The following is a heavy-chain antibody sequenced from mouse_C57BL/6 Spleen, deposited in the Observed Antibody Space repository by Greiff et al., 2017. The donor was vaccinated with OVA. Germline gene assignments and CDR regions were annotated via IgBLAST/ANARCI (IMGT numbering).Heavy chain of an antibody. CDR1: GFTFSAFY. V-gene: IGHV7-1*01. CDR3: ARDATDGYYWYFDV. D-gene: IGHD2-3*01. J-gene: IGHJ1*03. Sequence: EVKLVESGGGLVQSGRSLRLSCATSGFTFSAFYMEWVRQAPGKGLEWIAASRNKANDYTTEYSASVKGRFIVSRDTSQSILYLQMNALRDEDTAIYYCARDATDGYYWYFDVWGTGTTVTVSS. CDR2: SRNKANDYTT.